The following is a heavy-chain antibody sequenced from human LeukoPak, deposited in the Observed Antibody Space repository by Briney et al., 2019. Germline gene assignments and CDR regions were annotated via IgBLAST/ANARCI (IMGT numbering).Heavy chain of an antibody. D-gene: IGHD3-10*01. CDR2: IYYSGTT. CDR1: GGSISSYY. J-gene: IGHJ5*02. CDR3: ARHSELSSYSWFDP. V-gene: IGHV4-59*08. Sequence: SETLSLTCTVSGGSISSYYWSWIRQPPGKGLEWIGYIYYSGTTNSNPSLKSRVTISIDTSKNQFSLKLSSVTAADTAVYYCARHSELSSYSWFDPWGQGTLVTVSS.